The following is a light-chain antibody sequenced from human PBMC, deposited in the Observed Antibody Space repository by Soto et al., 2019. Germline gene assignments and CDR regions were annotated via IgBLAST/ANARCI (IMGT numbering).Light chain of an antibody. J-gene: IGKJ4*01. Sequence: EIVMTQSPATLSVSRGERATLSCRASQSVSSNLAWYQQKPGQAPRLLIYGASTRATGIPARFSGSGSGTEFTLTISSLQSEDFAVYYCQQYNNWPPLTFGGGTKVDIK. CDR3: QQYNNWPPLT. V-gene: IGKV3D-15*01. CDR1: QSVSSN. CDR2: GAS.